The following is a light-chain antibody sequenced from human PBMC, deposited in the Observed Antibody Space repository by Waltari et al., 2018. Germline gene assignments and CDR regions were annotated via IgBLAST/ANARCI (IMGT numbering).Light chain of an antibody. CDR3: HQHHTAPLT. J-gene: IGKJ4*01. CDR1: QNLLASSDNKHY. Sequence: DIVMTQSPDSLAVSLGERATINCKSSQNLLASSDNKHYLAWYQQKPGQSPKVLLYWASTRDSGVPDRISCSGSGTDFTLTITSLQAEDVAVYYCHQHHTAPLTFGGGTKVGIK. V-gene: IGKV4-1*01. CDR2: WAS.